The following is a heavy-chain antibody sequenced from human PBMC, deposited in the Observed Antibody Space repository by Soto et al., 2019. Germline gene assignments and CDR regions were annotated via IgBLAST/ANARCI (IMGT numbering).Heavy chain of an antibody. Sequence: PGGSLILSCAASEFSFDPSAMSWVRQAPGKGLEWVSSITYTGVSTYYADSVKGRFTISRDNSRDTLFLQMNSLRAEDTAIYYCAKSSVWYPYFDSWGQGTLVTVSS. CDR3: AKSSVWYPYFDS. CDR1: EFSFDPSA. CDR2: ITYTGVST. V-gene: IGHV3-23*01. J-gene: IGHJ4*02. D-gene: IGHD6-13*01.